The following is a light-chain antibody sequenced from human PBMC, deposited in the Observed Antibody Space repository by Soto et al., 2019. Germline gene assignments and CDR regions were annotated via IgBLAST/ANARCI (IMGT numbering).Light chain of an antibody. CDR2: CGS. J-gene: IGKJ1*01. Sequence: RVVTQSPVTLSLSPGEGATLSCRASESVSTNLAWYQQRPGQAPRLLIYCGSNRATGVPARFSGSGSGTEFTLTISSLQSEDAEVYYCQQYENWPWTFGQGTKVDIK. CDR1: ESVSTN. V-gene: IGKV3-15*01. CDR3: QQYENWPWT.